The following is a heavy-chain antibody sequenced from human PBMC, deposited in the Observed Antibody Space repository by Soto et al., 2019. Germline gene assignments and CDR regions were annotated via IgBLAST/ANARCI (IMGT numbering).Heavy chain of an antibody. D-gene: IGHD3-10*01. V-gene: IGHV4-30-4*01. CDR2: IYYSGST. Sequence: SETLSLTCTVSGGSISSGDCYWSWIRQPPGKGQEWIGYIYYSGSTYYNPSLKSRVTISVDTSKNQFSLKLSSVTAADTAVYYCARSMVRGVIGTMNWFDPWGQGTLVTVSS. CDR1: GGSISSGDCY. J-gene: IGHJ5*02. CDR3: ARSMVRGVIGTMNWFDP.